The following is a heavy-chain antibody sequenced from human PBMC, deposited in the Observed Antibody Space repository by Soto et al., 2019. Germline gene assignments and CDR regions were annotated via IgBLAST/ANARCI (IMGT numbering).Heavy chain of an antibody. CDR3: AKDLGYRGYGFFGC. J-gene: IGHJ4*02. CDR1: GFTFSSYA. Sequence: EVQLLESGGGLVQPGGSLRLSCAASGFTFSSYAMSWVRQAPGKGLEWVSAISGSGGSTYYADSVKGRFTISRDNSKNALDLQLNRLRAEDTAVYCCAKDLGYRGYGFFGCWGQGTLVTVSS. D-gene: IGHD5-12*01. CDR2: ISGSGGST. V-gene: IGHV3-23*01.